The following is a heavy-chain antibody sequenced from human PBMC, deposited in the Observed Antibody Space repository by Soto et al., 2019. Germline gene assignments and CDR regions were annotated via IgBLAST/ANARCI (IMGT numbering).Heavy chain of an antibody. Sequence: QVQLVQSGAEVKKPGSSVKVSCKASGGTFSSYAISWVRQAPGQGLEWMGGIIPIFGTANYAQKFQGRVTITADESTRTAYMEMSSRRSGAAVVYYCAGYESSGYCYVGVAFDIWGQGTMVTVSS. V-gene: IGHV1-69*12. CDR3: AGYESSGYCYVGVAFDI. CDR1: GGTFSSYA. D-gene: IGHD3-22*01. J-gene: IGHJ3*02. CDR2: IIPIFGTA.